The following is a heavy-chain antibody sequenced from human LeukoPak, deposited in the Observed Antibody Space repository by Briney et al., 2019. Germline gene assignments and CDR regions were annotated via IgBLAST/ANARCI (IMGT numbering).Heavy chain of an antibody. CDR3: ARDVTLVSFGVAMDV. V-gene: IGHV3-30*04. CDR1: GFTFSSYA. Sequence: GRSLRLSCAASGFTFSSYAMHWVRQAPGKGLERVAVISYDGSNKYYADSVKGRFTISRDNSKNTLYLQINSLRAEDTAVYYCARDVTLVSFGVAMDVWGQGTTVTVSS. D-gene: IGHD3-3*01. J-gene: IGHJ6*02. CDR2: ISYDGSNK.